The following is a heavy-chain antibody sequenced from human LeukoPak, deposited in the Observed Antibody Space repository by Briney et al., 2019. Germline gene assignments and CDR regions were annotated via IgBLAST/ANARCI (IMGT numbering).Heavy chain of an antibody. CDR3: ARAHRPLNSGYDEVVEVFDY. J-gene: IGHJ4*02. CDR2: ISAYNGNT. Sequence: ASVKVSCKASGYTFTSYGISWVRQAPGQGLEWMGWISAYNGNTNYAQKLQGRVTMTTDTSTSTAYMELRSLRSDDTAVYYCARAHRPLNSGYDEVVEVFDYWGQGTLVTVSS. D-gene: IGHD5-12*01. V-gene: IGHV1-18*01. CDR1: GYTFTSYG.